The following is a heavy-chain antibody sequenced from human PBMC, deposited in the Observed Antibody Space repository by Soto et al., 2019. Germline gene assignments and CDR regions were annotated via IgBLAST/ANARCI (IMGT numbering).Heavy chain of an antibody. V-gene: IGHV1-2*04. D-gene: IGHD6-6*01. CDR2: INPNSGGT. CDR3: ARDKGSSSDKYCYYGMDV. J-gene: IGHJ6*02. CDR1: GYTFTGHY. Sequence: GASVKVSCKASGYTFTGHYMHWVRQAPGQGLEWMGWINPNSGGTNYAQKFQGWVTMTRDTSISTAYMELSRLRSDDTAVYYCARDKGSSSDKYCYYGMDVWGQGTTVTVSS.